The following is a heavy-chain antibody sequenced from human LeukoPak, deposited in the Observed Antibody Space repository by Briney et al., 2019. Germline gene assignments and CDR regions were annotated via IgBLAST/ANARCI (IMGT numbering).Heavy chain of an antibody. V-gene: IGHV1-69*13. D-gene: IGHD3-22*01. CDR2: IIPIFGTA. CDR1: GGTFSSYA. Sequence: ASVKVSCMASGGTFSSYAISWVRQAPGQGLEWMGGIIPIFGTANYAQKFQGRVTITADESTSTAYMELSSLRSEDTAVYYCARGYDSSGYYFRFDPWGQGTLVTVSS. J-gene: IGHJ5*02. CDR3: ARGYDSSGYYFRFDP.